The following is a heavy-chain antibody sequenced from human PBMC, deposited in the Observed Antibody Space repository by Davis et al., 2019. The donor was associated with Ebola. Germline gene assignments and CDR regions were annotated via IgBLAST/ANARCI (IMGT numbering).Heavy chain of an antibody. CDR2: IYYSGST. V-gene: IGHV4-59*01. CDR3: AREGRYCSSTSCYVFFDY. CDR1: GGSISSYY. Sequence: PGGSLRLSCTVSGGSISSYYWSWIRQPPGKGLEWIGYIYYSGSTNYNPSLKSRVTISVDTSKNQFSLKLSSVTAADTAVYYCAREGRYCSSTSCYVFFDYWGQGTLVTVSS. D-gene: IGHD2-2*01. J-gene: IGHJ4*02.